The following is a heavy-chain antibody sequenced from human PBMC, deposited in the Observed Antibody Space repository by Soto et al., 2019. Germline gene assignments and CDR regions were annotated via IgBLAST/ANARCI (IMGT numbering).Heavy chain of an antibody. CDR1: GFTFSSYA. CDR2: ISYDGSNK. V-gene: IGHV3-30-3*01. J-gene: IGHJ6*02. CDR3: ARDPTRLGPMDV. D-gene: IGHD3-9*01. Sequence: GGSLRLSCAASGFTFSSYAMHGVRQAPGKGLEWVAVISYDGSNKYYADSVKGRFTISRDNSKNTLYLQMNSLRAEDTAVYYCARDPTRLGPMDVWGQGTTVTGLL.